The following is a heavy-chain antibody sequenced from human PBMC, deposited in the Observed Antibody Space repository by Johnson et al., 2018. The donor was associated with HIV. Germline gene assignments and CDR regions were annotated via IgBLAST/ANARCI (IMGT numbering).Heavy chain of an antibody. CDR2: ISSSGSTI. CDR1: GFTFSDYY. J-gene: IGHJ3*02. V-gene: IGHV3-11*04. D-gene: IGHD3-10*01. Sequence: QVQLVESGGGLVKPGGSLRLSCAASGFTFSDYYMSWIRQAPGKGLEWVSYISSSGSTIYYADSVKGRFTISRYNAKNSLYLQMNSLRAEDTAVYYCARDGPALTMVGGVINHDAFDIWGQGTMVTVSS. CDR3: ARDGPALTMVGGVINHDAFDI.